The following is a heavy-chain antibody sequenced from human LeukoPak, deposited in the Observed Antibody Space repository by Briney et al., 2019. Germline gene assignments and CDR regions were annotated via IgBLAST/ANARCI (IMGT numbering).Heavy chain of an antibody. CDR3: AKEPGIAAAAQNNWFDP. CDR1: GFIFSNYA. D-gene: IGHD6-13*01. V-gene: IGHV3-23*01. CDR2: ISGSGGSI. Sequence: GGSLRLSCAASGFIFSNYATSWVRQAPGKGLEWVSIISGSGGSIYYVDSVKGRFTIFRDNSKNTLYLQMNSLRADDTAVYYCAKEPGIAAAAQNNWFDPWGQGTLVTVSS. J-gene: IGHJ5*02.